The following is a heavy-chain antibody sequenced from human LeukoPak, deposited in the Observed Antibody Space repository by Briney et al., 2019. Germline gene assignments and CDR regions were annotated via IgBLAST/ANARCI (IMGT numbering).Heavy chain of an antibody. CDR1: GFTFSSHL. Sequence: GGSLRLSCAASGFTFSSHLMHWVRQAQGTGLVWVSSVKSDGTATNYADSVKGRFTISRDNAKNTLYLQMNSLRVEDTAVYYCVRKFATGDWGQGTLVTGSS. J-gene: IGHJ4*02. D-gene: IGHD1-14*01. CDR2: VKSDGTAT. V-gene: IGHV3-74*01. CDR3: VRKFATGD.